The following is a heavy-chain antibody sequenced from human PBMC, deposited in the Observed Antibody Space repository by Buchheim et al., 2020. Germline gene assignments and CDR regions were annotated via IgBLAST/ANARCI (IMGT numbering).Heavy chain of an antibody. CDR1: GGSISGNDW. D-gene: IGHD2-2*01. CDR2: IHHSGTT. Sequence: QVQLQESGPGLVKPSGTLSLTCAVSGGSISGNDWWNWVRQPPGKGLEWIGEIHHSGTTNYNPSLKSRVNISVHKSRNQFSLQLNSVAAADTAVYYCARTFCSSSCFYSDFWGQGTL. V-gene: IGHV4-4*02. J-gene: IGHJ4*02. CDR3: ARTFCSSSCFYSDF.